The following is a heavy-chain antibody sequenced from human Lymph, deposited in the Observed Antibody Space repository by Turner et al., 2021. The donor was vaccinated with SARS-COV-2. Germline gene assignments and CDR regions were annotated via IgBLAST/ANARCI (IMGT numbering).Heavy chain of an antibody. CDR3: ARSGPNFDF. V-gene: IGHV3-48*03. D-gene: IGHD7-27*01. CDR1: GFPFSSYE. J-gene: IGHJ4*02. Sequence: EVQLVESGGGLVQPGGSLRLSCAASGFPFSSYEMNWVRQAPGKGLEWVSYISSSGSTIYYADSVKGRFTISRDNAKNSLYLQMNSLRAEDTAIYYCARSGPNFDFWGQGTLVTVSS. CDR2: ISSSGSTI.